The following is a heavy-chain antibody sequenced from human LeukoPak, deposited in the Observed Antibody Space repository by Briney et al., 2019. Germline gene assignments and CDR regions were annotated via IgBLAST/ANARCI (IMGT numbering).Heavy chain of an antibody. V-gene: IGHV3-9*01. J-gene: IGHJ4*02. CDR2: IRWNSGSI. D-gene: IGHD6-13*01. CDR1: GFTFDDYA. CDR3: AKDMMGSSSWRSSVDY. Sequence: GGSLRLSCAASGFTFDDYAMHWVRHAPGKGLEWVSGIRWNSGSIGYADSVKGRFTISRDNAKNSLYLQMNSLRAEDTALYYCAKDMMGSSSWRSSVDYWGQGTLVTVSS.